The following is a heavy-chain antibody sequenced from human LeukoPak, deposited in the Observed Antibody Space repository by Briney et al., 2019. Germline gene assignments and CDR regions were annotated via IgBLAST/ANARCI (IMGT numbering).Heavy chain of an antibody. V-gene: IGHV4-34*01. CDR1: GGSLIDHY. CDR3: ARDTLDIRGVIKLNWFDP. CDR2: INHSGST. D-gene: IGHD3-10*01. Sequence: SETLSLTCAVYGGSLIDHYWNWIRQPPGKGLEWIGEINHSGSTKYNPSLKSRVTISVDTSKNQFSLNLNSVTAADTAVYYCARDTLDIRGVIKLNWFDPWGQGTLVTVSS. J-gene: IGHJ5*02.